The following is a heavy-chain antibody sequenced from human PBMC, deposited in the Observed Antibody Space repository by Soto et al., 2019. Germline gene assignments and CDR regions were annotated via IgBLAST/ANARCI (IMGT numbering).Heavy chain of an antibody. CDR1: GGTFSSYA. CDR3: ARERVPAAMKGSYYYYYGMDV. J-gene: IGHJ6*02. D-gene: IGHD2-2*01. CDR2: IIPIFGTA. Sequence: GASVKVSCKASGGTFSSYAISWVRQAPGQGLEWMGGIIPIFGTANYAQKFQGRVTITADKSTSTAYMELSSLRSEDTAVYYCARERVPAAMKGSYYYYYGMDVWGQGTTVTVSS. V-gene: IGHV1-69*06.